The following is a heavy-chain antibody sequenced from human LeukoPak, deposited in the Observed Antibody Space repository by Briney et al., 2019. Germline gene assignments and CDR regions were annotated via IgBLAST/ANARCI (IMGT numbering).Heavy chain of an antibody. CDR3: ATTADYWGSYG. CDR1: GFTFSSYA. V-gene: IGHV3-23*01. D-gene: IGHD7-27*01. J-gene: IGHJ4*02. Sequence: PGGSLRRSCAASGFTFSSYAMSWVRQAPGKGLEWVSGISGSGGSTYYADSVKGRFTISRDNSKNTLYLQMNSLRAEDTAVYYCATTADYWGSYGWGQGTLVTVSS. CDR2: ISGSGGST.